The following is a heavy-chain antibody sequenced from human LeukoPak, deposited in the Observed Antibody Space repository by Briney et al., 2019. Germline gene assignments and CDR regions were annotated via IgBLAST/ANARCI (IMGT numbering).Heavy chain of an antibody. D-gene: IGHD3-16*02. CDR3: ARGLFWGTYRSFDY. CDR1: GFTFSSYA. V-gene: IGHV3-23*01. CDR2: ISGSVDTT. Sequence: GGSLRLSCAASGFTFSSYAMNWVRQAPGKGLEWVSSISGSVDTTYHADSVKGRFTISRDNSKNTLYLQMNSLRAEDSAVYYCARGLFWGTYRSFDYWGQGTLVTVSS. J-gene: IGHJ4*02.